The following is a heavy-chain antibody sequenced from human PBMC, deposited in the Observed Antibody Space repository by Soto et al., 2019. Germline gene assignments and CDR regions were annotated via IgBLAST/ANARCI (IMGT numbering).Heavy chain of an antibody. CDR2: ISGSGDST. V-gene: IGHV3-23*01. CDR1: GLTFSSYA. Sequence: PGGSLRLSCAGSGLTFSSYAMSWVRQAPGKGLEWVSTISGSGDSTYYADSVKGRFTISRDNSKNTLYLQMNSLRAEDTAVYYCTTGYRDSRGGYHGDDAFDIWGQGTTVTVSS. D-gene: IGHD3-22*01. CDR3: TTGYRDSRGGYHGDDAFDI. J-gene: IGHJ3*02.